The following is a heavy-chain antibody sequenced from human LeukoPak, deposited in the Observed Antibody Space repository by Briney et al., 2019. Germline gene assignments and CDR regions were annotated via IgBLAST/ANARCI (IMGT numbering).Heavy chain of an antibody. CDR2: IYYSGST. CDR3: ARGTIVGAKTRWFDP. J-gene: IGHJ5*02. V-gene: IGHV4-59*01. CDR1: GGSISSYY. Sequence: MPSETLSLTCTVSGGSISSYYWSWIRQPPGKGLEWIGYIYYSGSTNYNPSLKSRVTISVDTSKNQFSLKLSSVTAADTAVYYCARGTIVGAKTRWFDPWGQGTLVTVSP. D-gene: IGHD1-26*01.